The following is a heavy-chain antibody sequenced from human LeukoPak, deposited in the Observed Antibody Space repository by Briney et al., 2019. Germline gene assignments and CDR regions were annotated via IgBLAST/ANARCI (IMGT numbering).Heavy chain of an antibody. Sequence: ASVKVSCKASGYTFTSYGISWVRQAPGQGLEWMGWIGAYNGNTNYAQKLQGRVTMTTDTSTSTAYMELRSLRSDDTAVYYCARDCSGGSCYLYFDYWGQGTLVTVSS. V-gene: IGHV1-18*01. J-gene: IGHJ4*02. CDR2: IGAYNGNT. CDR3: ARDCSGGSCYLYFDY. D-gene: IGHD2-15*01. CDR1: GYTFTSYG.